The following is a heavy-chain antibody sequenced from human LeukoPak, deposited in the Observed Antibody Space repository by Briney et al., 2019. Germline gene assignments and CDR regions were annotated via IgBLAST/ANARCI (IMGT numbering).Heavy chain of an antibody. J-gene: IGHJ4*02. CDR2: INPSGGST. Sequence: RWASVKVSCKASGYTFTHYYMHWVRQAPGQGLEWMGIINPSGGSTSYTQKFQGRVIMTRGMSTSTVYMEVSSLRSEDTAVYYCARDDGSGWYHLDYWGQGTLVTVSS. D-gene: IGHD6-19*01. CDR1: GYTFTHYY. V-gene: IGHV1-46*01. CDR3: ARDDGSGWYHLDY.